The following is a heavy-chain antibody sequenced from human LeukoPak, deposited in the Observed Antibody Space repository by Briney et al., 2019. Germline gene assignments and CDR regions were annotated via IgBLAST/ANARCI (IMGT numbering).Heavy chain of an antibody. J-gene: IGHJ5*02. CDR3: AREGYSSYNLHNWFDP. Sequence: GASVKVSCKASGGTFSSYAISWVRQAPGQGREWMGGIIPIFGTANYAQKFQGRVTITADESTSTAYMELSSLRSEDTAVYYCAREGYSSYNLHNWFDPWGQGTLVTVSS. CDR1: GGTFSSYA. CDR2: IIPIFGTA. D-gene: IGHD6-13*01. V-gene: IGHV1-69*13.